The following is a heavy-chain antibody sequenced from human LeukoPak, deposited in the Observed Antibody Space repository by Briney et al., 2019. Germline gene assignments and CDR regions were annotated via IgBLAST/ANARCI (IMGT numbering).Heavy chain of an antibody. V-gene: IGHV3-66*01. CDR2: IYSGGST. D-gene: IGHD4-17*01. J-gene: IGHJ4*02. CDR1: GYSISSGYY. CDR3: ARDLTTVTTRRWDDY. Sequence: ETLSLTCTVSGYSISSGYYWGWIRQPPGKGLEWVSVIYSGGSTYYADSVKGRFTISRDNSKNTLYLQMNSLRAEDTAVYYCARDLTTVTTRRWDDYWGQGTLVTVS.